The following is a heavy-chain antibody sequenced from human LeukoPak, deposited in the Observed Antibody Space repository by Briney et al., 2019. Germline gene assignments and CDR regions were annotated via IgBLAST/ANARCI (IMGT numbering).Heavy chain of an antibody. D-gene: IGHD3-10*01. Sequence: PGGSLRLSCAASGFTVSSYYMSWVRQPPGRGLEWVSAIYSGGSTNYAASVKGRFTISRDNSKNTLYLQMNSPRAEATAVYYCAKDLDFGRGVWFGPWGQGTLVTVSS. J-gene: IGHJ5*02. CDR1: GFTVSSYY. V-gene: IGHV3-66*02. CDR3: AKDLDFGRGVWFGP. CDR2: IYSGGST.